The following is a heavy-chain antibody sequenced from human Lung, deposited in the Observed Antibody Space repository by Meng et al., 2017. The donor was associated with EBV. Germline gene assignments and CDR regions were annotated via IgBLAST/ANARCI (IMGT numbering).Heavy chain of an antibody. Sequence: QVQLQESGPGLVKPSQTLSVTCTVSGGSISSGGHYWSWIRQHPGKSLEWIGYIYYSGSTYYNPSLKSLVSISVDTSNNQFSLKLSSVTAADTAVYYCARAVDTGYFDYWGQGTLVTVSS. CDR2: IYYSGST. CDR1: GGSISSGGHY. V-gene: IGHV4-31*01. J-gene: IGHJ4*02. CDR3: ARAVDTGYFDY. D-gene: IGHD5-18*01.